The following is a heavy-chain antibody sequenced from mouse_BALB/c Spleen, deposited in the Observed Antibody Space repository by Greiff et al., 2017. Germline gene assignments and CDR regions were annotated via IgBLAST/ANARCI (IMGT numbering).Heavy chain of an antibody. Sequence: EVKVEESGGGLVKPGGSLKLSCAASGFTFSDYYMYWVRQTPEKRLEWVATISDGGSYTYYPDSVKGRFTISRDNAKNNLYLQMSSLKSEDTAMYYCARDRVMITTGHYCAMDYWGQGTSVTVSS. CDR2: ISDGGSYT. V-gene: IGHV5-4*02. CDR3: ARDRVMITTGHYCAMDY. CDR1: GFTFSDYY. D-gene: IGHD2-4*01. J-gene: IGHJ4*01.